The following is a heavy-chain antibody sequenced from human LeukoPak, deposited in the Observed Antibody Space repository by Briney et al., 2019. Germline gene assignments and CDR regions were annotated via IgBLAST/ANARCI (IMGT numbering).Heavy chain of an antibody. Sequence: GGSLRLSCAASGFTFSSYAMHCVRQAPGKGLEYVSAISSNGGSTYYANSVKGRFTISRDNSKNTLYLQMGSLRAEDMAVYYCARDREFRGSYYFDYWGQGTLVTVSS. J-gene: IGHJ4*02. V-gene: IGHV3-64*01. D-gene: IGHD1-26*01. CDR3: ARDREFRGSYYFDY. CDR1: GFTFSSYA. CDR2: ISSNGGST.